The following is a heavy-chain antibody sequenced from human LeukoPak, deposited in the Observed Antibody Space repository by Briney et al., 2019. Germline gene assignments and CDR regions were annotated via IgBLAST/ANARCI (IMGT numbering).Heavy chain of an antibody. CDR2: INPNSGGT. V-gene: IGHV1-2*02. CDR3: ARDDTYSSSWSRYYYYYGMDV. Sequence: ASVKVSCKASGYTFTGYYMHWVRQAPGQGLEWMGWINPNSGGTNYAQKFQGRVTTTRDTSISTAYMELSRLRSDDTAVYYCARDDTYSSSWSRYYYYYGMDVWGQGTTVTVSS. J-gene: IGHJ6*02. D-gene: IGHD6-13*01. CDR1: GYTFTGYY.